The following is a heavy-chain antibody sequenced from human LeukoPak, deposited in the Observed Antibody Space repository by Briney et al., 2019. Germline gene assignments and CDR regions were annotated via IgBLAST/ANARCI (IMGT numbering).Heavy chain of an antibody. V-gene: IGHV4-31*03. CDR2: FYYSGST. D-gene: IGHD3-10*01. J-gene: IGHJ3*02. CDR1: GGSISSSSYY. CDR3: ARRRITMVRGVTFDAFDI. Sequence: SETLSLTCTVSGGSISSSSYYWSWIRQHPRKGLEWIGYFYYSGSTYYNPSLRSRVTISVDTSKNQFSLKLTSVTAADTAVYYCARRRITMVRGVTFDAFDIWGQGTMVTVSS.